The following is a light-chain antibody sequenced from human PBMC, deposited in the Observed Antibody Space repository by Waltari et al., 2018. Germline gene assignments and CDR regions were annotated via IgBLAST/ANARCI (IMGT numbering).Light chain of an antibody. CDR3: QQYGSSPWT. CDR2: GAS. CDR1: QPVTISS. V-gene: IGKV3-20*01. Sequence: EIVLTQTPGTLYLSPGERATLSYRASQPVTISSLAWYQHKLGQSPRLLIYGASNRATGIPDRFSGGGSATDFTLTIRRVEPEDFAVYFCQQYGSSPWTFGQGSKLEIK. J-gene: IGKJ1*01.